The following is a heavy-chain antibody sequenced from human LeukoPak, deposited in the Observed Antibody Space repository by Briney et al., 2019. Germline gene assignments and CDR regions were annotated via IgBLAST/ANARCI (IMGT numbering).Heavy chain of an antibody. J-gene: IGHJ4*02. CDR2: INPNSGGT. Sequence: ASVKVSCKASGYTFTGYYMHWVRQAPGQGLEWMGWINPNSGGTNYAQKFQGRVTMTRDTSISTAYMELSRLRSDDTAVYYCARNGGAGYKDFDYWGQGTLVTVSS. D-gene: IGHD5-24*01. CDR3: ARNGGAGYKDFDY. CDR1: GYTFTGYY. V-gene: IGHV1-2*02.